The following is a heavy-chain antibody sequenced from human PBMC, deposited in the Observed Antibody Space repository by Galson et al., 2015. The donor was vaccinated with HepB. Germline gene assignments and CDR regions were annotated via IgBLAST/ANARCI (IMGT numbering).Heavy chain of an antibody. D-gene: IGHD2-2*01. Sequence: LRLSCAASGFTFSTYAMHWVRQAPGKGLEWVAVISFDGNNKYYADSVKGRFTISRDNSKNSLYLQMNSLRAEDTAVYYCARDQKVGTSSWNYWGQGTLVTVSS. CDR3: ARDQKVGTSSWNY. CDR2: ISFDGNNK. CDR1: GFTFSTYA. J-gene: IGHJ4*02. V-gene: IGHV3-30-3*01.